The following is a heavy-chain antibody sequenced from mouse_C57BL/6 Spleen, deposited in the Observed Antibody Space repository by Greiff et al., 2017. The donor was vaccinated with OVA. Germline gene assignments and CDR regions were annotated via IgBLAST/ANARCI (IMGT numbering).Heavy chain of an antibody. CDR3: ASSYSNLSYFDY. Sequence: EVQRVESGGDLVKPGGSLKLSCAASGFTFSSYGMSWVRQTPDKRLEWVATISSGGSYTYYPDSVKGRFTISRDNAKNTLYLQMSSLKSEDTAMYYCASSYSNLSYFDYWGQGTTLTVSS. J-gene: IGHJ2*01. V-gene: IGHV5-6*01. CDR1: GFTFSSYG. D-gene: IGHD2-5*01. CDR2: ISSGGSYT.